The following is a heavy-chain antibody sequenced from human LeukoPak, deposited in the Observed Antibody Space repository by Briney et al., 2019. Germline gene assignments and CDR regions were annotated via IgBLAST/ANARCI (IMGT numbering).Heavy chain of an antibody. CDR3: ATVGPRANWNDVASWFDP. Sequence: ASVKVSCKVSGYTLTELSMHWVRQAPGKGLEWMGGFDPEDGETIYAQKFQGRVTMTEDTSTDTAYMELSSLRSEDTAVYYCATVGPRANWNDVASWFDPWGQGTLVTVSS. CDR1: GYTLTELS. D-gene: IGHD1-1*01. V-gene: IGHV1-24*01. CDR2: FDPEDGET. J-gene: IGHJ5*02.